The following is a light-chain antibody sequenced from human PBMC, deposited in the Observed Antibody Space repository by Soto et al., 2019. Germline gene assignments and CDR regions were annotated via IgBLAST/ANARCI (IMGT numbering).Light chain of an antibody. CDR3: SSYTSSSKVL. Sequence: QSALTQPASVSGSPGQSITISCTGTSSDVGGYNYVSWYQQHPGKAPKLMIHDVSKRPSGISDRISGSKSGNTASLTISGLRSADEADYYCSSYTSSSKVLFAGGTKLTVL. CDR1: SSDVGGYNY. CDR2: DVS. J-gene: IGLJ2*01. V-gene: IGLV2-14*03.